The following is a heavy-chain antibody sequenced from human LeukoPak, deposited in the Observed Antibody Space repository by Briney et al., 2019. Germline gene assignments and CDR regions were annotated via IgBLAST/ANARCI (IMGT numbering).Heavy chain of an antibody. CDR3: ARVDYGDFYFDY. Sequence: SETLSLTCTVSGYSISSGYYWGWIRQPPGKGLEWIGSIYHSGSTYYNPSLKSRVTISVDTSKNQFSLKLSSVTAADTAVYYCARVDYGDFYFDYWGQGTLVTVSS. CDR2: IYHSGST. CDR1: GYSISSGYY. J-gene: IGHJ4*02. D-gene: IGHD4-17*01. V-gene: IGHV4-38-2*02.